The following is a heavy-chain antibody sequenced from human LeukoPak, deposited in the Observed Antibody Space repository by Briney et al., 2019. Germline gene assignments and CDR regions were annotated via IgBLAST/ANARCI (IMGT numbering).Heavy chain of an antibody. CDR3: ARHAIVGATIFSY. D-gene: IGHD1-26*01. V-gene: IGHV4-34*01. CDR2: INHSGST. CDR1: GGSFSGYY. J-gene: IGHJ4*02. Sequence: SETLSLTCAVYGGSFSGYYWSWIRQPPGKGLEWIGEINHSGSTNYNPSLKSRVTISVDTSKNQFSLKLSSVTAADTAVYYCARHAIVGATIFSYWGQGTLVTVSS.